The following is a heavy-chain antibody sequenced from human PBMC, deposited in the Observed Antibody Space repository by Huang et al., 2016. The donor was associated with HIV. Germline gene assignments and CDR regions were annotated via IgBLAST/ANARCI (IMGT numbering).Heavy chain of an antibody. J-gene: IGHJ4*02. V-gene: IGHV2-5*02. CDR1: GFSLSTTGVR. CDR2: IYWDDDK. Sequence: QITLKESGPTLVKPTQTLTLTCTFSGFSLSTTGVRVGWIRQPPGKALEWLALIYWDDDKRYSPSLKSRLTITKDTSKNLVVLAMTNMDPVDTATYYCAHVMYDDSDYEPNPHAKGQDTKDYSFDYWGQGTLVTVSS. D-gene: IGHD4-17*01. CDR3: AHVMYDDSDYEPNPHAKGQDTKDYSFDY.